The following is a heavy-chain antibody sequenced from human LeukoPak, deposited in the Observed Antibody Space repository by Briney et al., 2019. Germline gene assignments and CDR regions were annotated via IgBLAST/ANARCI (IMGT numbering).Heavy chain of an antibody. V-gene: IGHV4-59*01. Sequence: PSETLSLTCTVSGGSISSYYWSWIRQPPGKGLEWIGYIYYSGSTNYNPSLKSRVTISVDTSKNQFSLKLSSVTAAGTAVYYCARVDSLIEWFDPWGQGTLVTVSS. CDR2: IYYSGST. CDR3: ARVDSLIEWFDP. D-gene: IGHD2-21*01. CDR1: GGSISSYY. J-gene: IGHJ5*02.